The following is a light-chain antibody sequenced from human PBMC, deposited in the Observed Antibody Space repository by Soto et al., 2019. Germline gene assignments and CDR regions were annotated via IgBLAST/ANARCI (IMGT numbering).Light chain of an antibody. CDR2: GAS. J-gene: IGKJ4*01. CDR3: QQYNNWLT. CDR1: ESVGSN. Sequence: EVGMTQSPATLSVFPGERVTLSFRSSESVGSNLAWYQQKPGQAPRLLIYGASTRATGVPARFSGSGSGTEFTLTISSRQSDEFALYYCQQYNNWLTFGGGTKVEIE. V-gene: IGKV3-15*01.